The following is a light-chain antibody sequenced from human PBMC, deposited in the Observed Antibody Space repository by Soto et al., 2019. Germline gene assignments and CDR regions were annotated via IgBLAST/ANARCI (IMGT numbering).Light chain of an antibody. CDR1: QTISSW. J-gene: IGKJ1*01. V-gene: IGKV1-5*01. Sequence: DIQMTQSPSTLSGSVGDRVTITCRASQTISSWLAWYPQKPGKAPKLLIYDASSLESGVPSRFSGSGSGTEGTLTISSLQPDDFATDYCQKYNSYSWTGGQGTKVAIK. CDR3: QKYNSYSWT. CDR2: DAS.